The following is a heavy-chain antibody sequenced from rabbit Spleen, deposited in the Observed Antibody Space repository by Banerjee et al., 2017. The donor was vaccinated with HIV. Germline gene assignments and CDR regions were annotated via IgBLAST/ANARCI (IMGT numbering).Heavy chain of an antibody. J-gene: IGHJ4*01. CDR2: IDAGSSGFT. D-gene: IGHD8-1*01. CDR1: GFSFSSGYY. CDR3: TRNLEDYAGSSYLDL. Sequence: QSLEESGGDLVKPGASLTLTCTASGFSFSSGYYMCWVRQAPGRGLEWIACIDAGSSGFTYFASWANGRFTISRSTSLNTVDLKMTSLTVADTATYFCTRNLEDYAGSSYLDLWGPGTLVTVS. V-gene: IGHV1S40*01.